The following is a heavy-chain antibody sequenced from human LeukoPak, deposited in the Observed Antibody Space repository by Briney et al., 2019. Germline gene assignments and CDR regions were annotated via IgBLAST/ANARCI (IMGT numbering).Heavy chain of an antibody. D-gene: IGHD2-15*01. Sequence: SETLSLTCAVYGGSFSGYYWSWIRQPPGKGLEWIGEINHSRSTNYNPSLKSRVTISVYTSKNQFSLKLSSVTAADTAVYYCARIPPRSYCSGGSCYRNAFDIWGQGTMVTVSS. CDR2: INHSRST. CDR3: ARIPPRSYCSGGSCYRNAFDI. CDR1: GGSFSGYY. J-gene: IGHJ3*02. V-gene: IGHV4-34*01.